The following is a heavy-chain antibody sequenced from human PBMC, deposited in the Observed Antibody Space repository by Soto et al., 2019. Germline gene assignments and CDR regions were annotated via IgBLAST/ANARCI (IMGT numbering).Heavy chain of an antibody. CDR3: ARVEAPYYDFWSGYYNWFDP. D-gene: IGHD3-3*01. CDR1: GYTFTSYG. V-gene: IGHV1-18*04. Sequence: ASVKVSCKASGYTFTSYGISWVRQAPGQGLEWMGWISAYNGNTNYAQKLQGRVTMTTDTSTSTAYMGLRSLRSDDTAVYYCARVEAPYYDFWSGYYNWFDPWGQGTLVTVSS. J-gene: IGHJ5*02. CDR2: ISAYNGNT.